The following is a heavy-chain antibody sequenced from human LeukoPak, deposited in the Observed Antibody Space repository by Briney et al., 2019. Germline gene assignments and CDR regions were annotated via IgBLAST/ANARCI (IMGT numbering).Heavy chain of an antibody. CDR1: GFTFSSYG. CDR3: AKGSHYYDSGGYYIEY. CDR2: ISYDGSNQ. Sequence: PGRSLRLSCAASGFTFSSYGMHWVRQAPGKGLEWVAVISYDGSNQYYAVSVEGRFTISRDNSENTLYLQMNSLRPDDTAVYFCAKGSHYYDSGGYYIEYWGQGTLVAVSS. D-gene: IGHD3-22*01. J-gene: IGHJ4*02. V-gene: IGHV3-30*18.